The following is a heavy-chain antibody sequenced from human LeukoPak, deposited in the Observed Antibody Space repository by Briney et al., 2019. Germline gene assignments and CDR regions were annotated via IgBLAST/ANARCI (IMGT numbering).Heavy chain of an antibody. CDR3: ARERRYCSGDNCYSGLGY. D-gene: IGHD2-15*01. V-gene: IGHV3-53*01. J-gene: IGHJ4*02. CDR2: IHSGGST. CDR1: GFTVSSNY. Sequence: PGGSLRLSCAVSGFTVSSNYMSWVRQAPGKGLEWVSLIHSGGSTDYADSVKDRFTISRDNSKNTVNLQINSLRAEDTAVYYCARERRYCSGDNCYSGLGYWGQGTLVTVSS.